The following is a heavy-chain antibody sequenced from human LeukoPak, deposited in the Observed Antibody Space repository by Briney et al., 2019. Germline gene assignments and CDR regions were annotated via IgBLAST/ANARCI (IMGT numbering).Heavy chain of an antibody. CDR2: ISYDGGNK. Sequence: PGRSLRLSCAGSGFTFSSYGMHWVRQAPGKRLEWVAVISYDGGNKYYADSVKGRFTISRDNSKNTLYLQMNSLRAEDTALYYCARDGGDCSGDSCYVDYWGQGTLVTVSS. CDR3: ARDGGDCSGDSCYVDY. CDR1: GFTFSSYG. J-gene: IGHJ4*02. V-gene: IGHV3-30*03. D-gene: IGHD2-15*01.